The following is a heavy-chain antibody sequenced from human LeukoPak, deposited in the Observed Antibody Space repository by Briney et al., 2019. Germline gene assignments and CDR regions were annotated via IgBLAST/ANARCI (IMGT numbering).Heavy chain of an antibody. CDR1: GYTFTNYG. D-gene: IGHD3-9*01. CDR2: ISAYNGNT. V-gene: IGHV1-18*01. Sequence: GASVKVSCKASGYTFTNYGIIWMRQAPGQGLEWMGWISAYNGNTNYAQILQGRVTMTTDTSTSTAYMELRSLRSDDTAVYYCARATRLPGYFDGKDAFDIWGQGTMVTVSS. CDR3: ARATRLPGYFDGKDAFDI. J-gene: IGHJ3*02.